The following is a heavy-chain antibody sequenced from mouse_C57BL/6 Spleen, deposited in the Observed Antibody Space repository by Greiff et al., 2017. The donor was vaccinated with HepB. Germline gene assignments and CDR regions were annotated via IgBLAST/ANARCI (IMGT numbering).Heavy chain of an antibody. CDR3: ARRGLYCYYRDYYCDY. Sequence: EVQLQQSGPELVKPGASVKMSCKASGYTFTDYNMHWVKQSHGKSLEWIGYINPNNGGTSYNQKFKGKATLTVNKSSSTAYMELRSLTSEDSAVYYCARRGLYCYYRDYYCDYWGQGTTLTVSS. CDR1: GYTFTDYN. J-gene: IGHJ2*01. CDR2: INPNNGGT. D-gene: IGHD2-12*01. V-gene: IGHV1-22*01.